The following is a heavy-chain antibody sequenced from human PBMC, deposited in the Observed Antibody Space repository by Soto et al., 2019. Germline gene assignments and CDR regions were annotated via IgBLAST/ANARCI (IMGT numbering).Heavy chain of an antibody. CDR2: ISGGGDAT. J-gene: IGHJ2*01. Sequence: EVQLSQSGGGLVQPGGSLRLSCAGSGFTFINYAMNWVRQAPGKGLEGVSSISGGGDATFFANSVRGGFTISRDNSDNTVTLQMNSLGVDDTAVYYCARKILGSTSRPDYWYFDLWGRGTRVTVSS. CDR1: GFTFINYA. V-gene: IGHV3-23*01. CDR3: ARKILGSTSRPDYWYFDL. D-gene: IGHD7-27*01.